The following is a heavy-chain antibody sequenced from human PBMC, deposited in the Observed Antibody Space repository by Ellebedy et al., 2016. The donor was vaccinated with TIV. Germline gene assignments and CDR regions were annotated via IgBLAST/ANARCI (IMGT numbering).Heavy chain of an antibody. CDR2: IFPLDSDT. D-gene: IGHD5-12*01. J-gene: IGHJ4*02. CDR3: ARSLAGYGYIDS. V-gene: IGHV5-51*01. CDR1: GYNFATYW. Sequence: GGSLRLSCKASGYNFATYWIGWLRQTPGKGLEWMGIIFPLDSDTSYSPSFQGQVTISADRTLNTAYLQWSSLRASDTAMYYCARSLAGYGYIDSWGQGTLVNVSS.